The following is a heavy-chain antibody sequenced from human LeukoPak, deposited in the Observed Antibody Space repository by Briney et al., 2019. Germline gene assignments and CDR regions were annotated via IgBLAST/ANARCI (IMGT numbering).Heavy chain of an antibody. J-gene: IGHJ6*02. Sequence: GGSLRLSCATSGFTFSSSSMNWVRQLPGKGLEWISYISRSGNSTTYADSVKGRFTIARDNAKRAVYLQMNSLSAEDTAVYYCARAQYYDSTTAGGMDVWGQGTTVTVSS. CDR3: ARAQYYDSTTAGGMDV. D-gene: IGHD3-22*01. CDR2: ISRSGNST. CDR1: GFTFSSSS. V-gene: IGHV3-48*04.